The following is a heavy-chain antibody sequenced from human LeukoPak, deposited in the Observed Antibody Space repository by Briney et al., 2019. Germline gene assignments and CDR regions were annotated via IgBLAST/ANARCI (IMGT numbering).Heavy chain of an antibody. CDR2: ISSSGSTI. CDR1: GFTFSSYE. J-gene: IGHJ4*02. Sequence: GGSLRLSCAASGFTFSSYEMNWVRQAPGKGLEWVSYISSSGSTIYYADSVKGRFTISRDNAKNSLYLQMNSLRAEDTAVYYCARDRGVLKRQVGRHYYFDYWGQGTLVTVSS. V-gene: IGHV3-48*03. D-gene: IGHD1-1*01. CDR3: ARDRGVLKRQVGRHYYFDY.